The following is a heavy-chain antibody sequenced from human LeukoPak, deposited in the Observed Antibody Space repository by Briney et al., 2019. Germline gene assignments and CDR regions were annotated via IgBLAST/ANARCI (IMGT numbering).Heavy chain of an antibody. CDR2: ISGSGGST. CDR3: ASGYSYGYVRG. J-gene: IGHJ4*02. D-gene: IGHD5-18*01. Sequence: PGGTLRLSCAASGFTFSSYGMSWVRQAPGKGLEWVSAISGSGGSTYYADSVKGRFTISRDNSKNSLYLQMNSLRAEDTAVYYCASGYSYGYVRGWGQGTLVTVSS. V-gene: IGHV3-23*01. CDR1: GFTFSSYG.